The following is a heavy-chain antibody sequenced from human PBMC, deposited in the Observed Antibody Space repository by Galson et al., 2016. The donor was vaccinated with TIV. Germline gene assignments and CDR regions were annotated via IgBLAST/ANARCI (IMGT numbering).Heavy chain of an antibody. J-gene: IGHJ3*02. D-gene: IGHD4-23*01. V-gene: IGHV3-15*01. Sequence: SLRLSCAASGLIFSNAWMTWVRQEPGKGLEWVGRIRSHFDGGTTDYAAPVKGRFIVSRDDSKQTLYLQMTSLKTEDTGVYYCSRGAYGGFLGNDASEIWGQGTLVTVSS. CDR3: SRGAYGGFLGNDASEI. CDR2: IRSHFDGGTT. CDR1: GLIFSNAW.